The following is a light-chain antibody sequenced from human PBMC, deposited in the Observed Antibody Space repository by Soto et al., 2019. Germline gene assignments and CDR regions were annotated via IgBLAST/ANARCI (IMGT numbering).Light chain of an antibody. J-gene: IGLJ3*02. CDR3: TSYAGTNIWV. CDR1: NSDVGGYNY. Sequence: QSALTQPPSASGSPGQSVTISCTGTNSDVGGYNYVSWYQQYPGKAPKLMIYEVSKRPSGVPDRFSGSKSGKTASLTVSGLQPEDEADYYCTSYAGTNIWVFGGGTKLTVL. CDR2: EVS. V-gene: IGLV2-8*01.